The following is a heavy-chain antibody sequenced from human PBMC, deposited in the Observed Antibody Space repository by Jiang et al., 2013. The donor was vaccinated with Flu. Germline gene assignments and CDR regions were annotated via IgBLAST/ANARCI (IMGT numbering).Heavy chain of an antibody. Sequence: VLLKPSETLSLSCIVSGYSISSGYYWGWFRQPPGKGLEYIAGMHHSGNTDYNPSLKSRVTISLDTSKNQFSLKLNSVTAADTAVYYCGRINWVFDYWGQGTLVTVSS. V-gene: IGHV4-38-2*02. CDR1: GYSISSGYY. CDR3: GRINWVFDY. CDR2: MHHSGNT. J-gene: IGHJ4*02. D-gene: IGHD7-27*01.